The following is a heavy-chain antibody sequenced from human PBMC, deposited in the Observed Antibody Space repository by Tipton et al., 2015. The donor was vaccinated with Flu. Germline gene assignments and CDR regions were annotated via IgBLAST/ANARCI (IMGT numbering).Heavy chain of an antibody. V-gene: IGHV3-30*18. D-gene: IGHD2-15*01. CDR1: GFTFSSYG. CDR3: AKGQAVAADYYCYYGVDV. J-gene: IGHJ6*02. Sequence: QLVQSGGGVVQPGRSLRLSCAASGFTFSSYGMHWVRQAPGKGLEWVAVISHHGRNKYYADSVKGRFTIPRDNSKNTLYLQMNSLRGEDTAVFYCAKGQAVAADYYCYYGVDVWGRGTTVTVSS. CDR2: ISHHGRNK.